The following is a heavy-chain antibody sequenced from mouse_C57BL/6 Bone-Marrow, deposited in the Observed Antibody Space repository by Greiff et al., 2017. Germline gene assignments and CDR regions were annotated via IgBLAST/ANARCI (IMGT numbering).Heavy chain of an antibody. Sequence: QVQLQQSGAELVRPGASVTLSCKASGYTFTDYEMHWVKQTPVHGLEWIGAIDPGTGGTAYNQKFKGKDILTADKSSSTDYMELRLLTSEDSAVSYWTDFYGRSYRPGFSYWGQGTLGTVSA. J-gene: IGHJ3*01. CDR2: IDPGTGGT. CDR1: GYTFTDYE. D-gene: IGHD1-1*01. CDR3: TDFYGRSYRPGFSY. V-gene: IGHV1-15*01.